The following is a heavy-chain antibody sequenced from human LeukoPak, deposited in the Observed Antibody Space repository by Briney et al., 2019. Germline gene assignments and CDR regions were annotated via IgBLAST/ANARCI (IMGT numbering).Heavy chain of an antibody. CDR3: ASIPSVEDTAMVVYQVYGVDV. J-gene: IGHJ6*02. V-gene: IGHV1-69*01. Sequence: SVKVSCKASGGTFSSYAISWVRQAPGQGLNYAQKFQGRVTITADESTSTAYMELSSLRSEDTAVYYCASIPSVEDTAMVVYQVYGVDVWGQGTTVTVSS. D-gene: IGHD5-18*01. CDR1: GGTFSSYA.